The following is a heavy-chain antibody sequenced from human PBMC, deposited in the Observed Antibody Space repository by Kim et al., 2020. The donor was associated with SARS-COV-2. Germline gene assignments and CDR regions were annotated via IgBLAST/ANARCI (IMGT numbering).Heavy chain of an antibody. Sequence: YTPSLKSRVTISVDTSKNRFSLKLSSVTAADTAVYYCARGRDGSGWSFDYWGQGTLVTVSS. D-gene: IGHD6-19*01. V-gene: IGHV4-34*01. CDR3: ARGRDGSGWSFDY. J-gene: IGHJ4*02.